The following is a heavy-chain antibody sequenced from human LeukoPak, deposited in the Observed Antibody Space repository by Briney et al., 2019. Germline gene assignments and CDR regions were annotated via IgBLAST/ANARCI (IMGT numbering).Heavy chain of an antibody. V-gene: IGHV6-1*01. J-gene: IGHJ4*02. D-gene: IGHD3-16*01. Sequence: SQTLSLTCATSGDSVSSNSAAWNWIRQPPSRGLEWLGRTYYRSKWYNDYAVSVKSRITINPDTSKNQFSLQLNSVTPEDTAVYYCARGYVNMITFGGVMGYWGQGTLVTVSS. CDR1: GDSVSSNSAA. CDR2: TYYRSKWYN. CDR3: ARGYVNMITFGGVMGY.